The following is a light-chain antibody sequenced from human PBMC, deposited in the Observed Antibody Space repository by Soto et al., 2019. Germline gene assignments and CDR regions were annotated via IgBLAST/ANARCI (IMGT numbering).Light chain of an antibody. CDR3: SSYTSSSTLDV. CDR1: SSDVGGYNY. V-gene: IGLV2-14*01. Sequence: QSALTQPASVSGSPGQSITISCTGTSSDVGGYNYVSWYQQHPGKAPKLMIYDVSNRHSGVSNRFSGYKSGNTASLTISGLRAEDEADYYCSSYTSSSTLDVFGTGTKLTVL. CDR2: DVS. J-gene: IGLJ1*01.